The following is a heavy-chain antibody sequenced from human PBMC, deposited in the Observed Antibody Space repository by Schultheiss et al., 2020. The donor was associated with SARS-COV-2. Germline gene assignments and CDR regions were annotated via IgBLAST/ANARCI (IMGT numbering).Heavy chain of an antibody. J-gene: IGHJ4*02. V-gene: IGHV3-74*01. CDR3: ARGIIMGDSPFGY. CDR2: ISSDGNSA. D-gene: IGHD1-26*01. CDR1: GFSFSGYW. Sequence: GESLKISCVGSGFSFSGYWMHWVRQIPGKGLAWVSRISSDGNSASFADFVKGRFTISRDNSKNTLSLQMNSLRADDTAVYYCARGIIMGDSPFGYWGQGTLVTVSS.